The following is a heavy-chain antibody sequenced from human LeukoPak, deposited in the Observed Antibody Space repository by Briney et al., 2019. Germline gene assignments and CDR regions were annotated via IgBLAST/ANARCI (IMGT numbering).Heavy chain of an antibody. CDR2: INTNTGNP. CDR3: ARALFYLRARGRGSYQGDLGY. Sequence: ASVKVSCKASGGTFSSYAISWVRQAPGQGLEWMGWINTNTGNPTYAQGFTGRFVFSLDTSVSTAYLQISSLKAEDTAVYYCARALFYLRARGRGSYQGDLGYWGQGTLVTVSS. D-gene: IGHD1-26*01. J-gene: IGHJ4*02. CDR1: GGTFSSYA. V-gene: IGHV7-4-1*02.